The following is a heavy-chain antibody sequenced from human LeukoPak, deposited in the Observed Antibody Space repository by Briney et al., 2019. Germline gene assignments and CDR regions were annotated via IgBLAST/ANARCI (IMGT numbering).Heavy chain of an antibody. V-gene: IGHV1-2*04. D-gene: IGHD5-24*01. CDR3: AADLHGYNADAFDI. J-gene: IGHJ3*02. Sequence: ASVKVSCKASGYTFTGYYMHWVRQAPGQGLEWMGWINPNSGGTNYAQKFQGWVTITRDMSTSTASVELSSLRSEDTAVYYCAADLHGYNADAFDIWGQGTMVTVSS. CDR1: GYTFTGYY. CDR2: INPNSGGT.